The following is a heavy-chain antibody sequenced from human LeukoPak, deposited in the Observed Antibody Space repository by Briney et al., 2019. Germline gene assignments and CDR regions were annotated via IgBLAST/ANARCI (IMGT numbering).Heavy chain of an antibody. CDR1: GFTFSSYA. Sequence: GGSLRLSCAASGFTFSSYAMSWVRQAPGKGLEWVSSISSSSSYIYYADSLKGRFTISRDNAKNPLYLQMNSLRAEDTAVYYCARDGDYGVNAFDIWGQGTVVTVSS. CDR2: ISSSSSYI. D-gene: IGHD4-17*01. CDR3: ARDGDYGVNAFDI. J-gene: IGHJ3*02. V-gene: IGHV3-21*01.